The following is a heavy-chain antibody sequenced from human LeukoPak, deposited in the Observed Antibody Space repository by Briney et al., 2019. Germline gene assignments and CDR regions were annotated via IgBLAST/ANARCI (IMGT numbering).Heavy chain of an antibody. CDR3: ARNDGYHDMLTGYRAFDI. CDR1: GVSISGYY. CDR2: IYRSESS. D-gene: IGHD3-9*01. Sequence: SETLSLTCSVSGVSISGYYWSWIRQPPGKQLEWIGYIYRSESSNYNPSLKSRVTMSLDTPNNQLSLKLSYVTAADTAVYYCARNDGYHDMLTGYRAFDIWGPGTMVTVSS. J-gene: IGHJ3*02. V-gene: IGHV4-59*01.